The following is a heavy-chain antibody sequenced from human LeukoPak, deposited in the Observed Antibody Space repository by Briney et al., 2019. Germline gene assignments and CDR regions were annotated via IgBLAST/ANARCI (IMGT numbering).Heavy chain of an antibody. J-gene: IGHJ4*02. CDR2: INPNSGGT. V-gene: IGHV1-2*02. Sequence: ASVKVSCKASGYTFTGYYMHWVRQAPGQGLEWMGWINPNSGGTNYAQKFQGRVTMTRDTSISTAYMELSRLRSDDTAVYYCARHVLGELSYLPMLWGQGTLVTVSS. D-gene: IGHD3-16*02. CDR3: ARHVLGELSYLPML. CDR1: GYTFTGYY.